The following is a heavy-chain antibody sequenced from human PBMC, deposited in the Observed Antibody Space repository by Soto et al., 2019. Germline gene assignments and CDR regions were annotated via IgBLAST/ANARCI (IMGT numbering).Heavy chain of an antibody. CDR3: ARTDIVVVTAIQAFDY. Sequence: GSVKVSCKASGYTFTSYGISWVRQAPGQGLEWMGWISAYNGNTNYAQKLQGRVTMTTDTSTSTAYMELRSLRSDDTAVYYCARTDIVVVTAIQAFDYWGQGTLVTVSS. D-gene: IGHD2-21*02. J-gene: IGHJ4*02. CDR2: ISAYNGNT. CDR1: GYTFTSYG. V-gene: IGHV1-18*01.